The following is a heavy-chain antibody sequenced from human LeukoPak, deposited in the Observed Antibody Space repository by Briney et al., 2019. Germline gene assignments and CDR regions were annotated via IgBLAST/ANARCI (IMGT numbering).Heavy chain of an antibody. D-gene: IGHD1-14*01. CDR1: GGTFSSYA. CDR3: ARGGSWQMGPED. CDR2: IIPIFGTA. V-gene: IGHV1-69*13. J-gene: IGHJ4*02. Sequence: VASVKVSCKASGGTFSSYAISWVRQAPGQGLEWMGGIIPIFGTANYAQKFQGRVTITADESTSTAYMELSSLRSEDTAVYYCARGGSWQMGPEDWGQGTLVTVSS.